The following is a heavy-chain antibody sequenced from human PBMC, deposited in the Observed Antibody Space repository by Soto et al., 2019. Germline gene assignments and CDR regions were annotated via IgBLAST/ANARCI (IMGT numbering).Heavy chain of an antibody. CDR2: IIPIFGTA. Sequence: AASVKVSCKASGGTFSSYAISWVRQAPGQGLEWMGGIIPIFGTANYAQKFQGRVTITADESTSKAYIELSSLKSEDTAVYYCAYSQLGYCSSTSCEMHRSSSHWDCYYGMDVWGQGTTVTVSS. CDR1: GGTFSSYA. D-gene: IGHD2-2*03. CDR3: AYSQLGYCSSTSCEMHRSSSHWDCYYGMDV. V-gene: IGHV1-69*13. J-gene: IGHJ6*02.